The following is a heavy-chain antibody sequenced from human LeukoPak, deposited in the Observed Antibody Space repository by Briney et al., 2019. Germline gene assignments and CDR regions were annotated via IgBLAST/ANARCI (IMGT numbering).Heavy chain of an antibody. D-gene: IGHD5-18*01. CDR2: VYYSGST. J-gene: IGHJ4*02. CDR1: GGSITSTSFY. Sequence: SETLSLACTVSGGSITSTSFYWGWIRQPPGKGLEWIGSVYYSGSTYYNPSLKSRVTISVDTSKNQFSLKLTSVTAADTAVYYCARGGEDTAMVTGEFDYWGQGTLVTVSS. CDR3: ARGGEDTAMVTGEFDY. V-gene: IGHV4-39*01.